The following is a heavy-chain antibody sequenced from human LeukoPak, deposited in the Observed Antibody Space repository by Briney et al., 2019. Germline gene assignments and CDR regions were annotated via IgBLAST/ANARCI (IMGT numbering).Heavy chain of an antibody. Sequence: GGSLRLSCAASGFTFSSYAMSWVRQAPGKGLEWVSAISGSGGSTYYADSVKGRFTISRDNSKNTLYLQMNSLRAEDTAVYYCARDPGGYSSGWFDYWGQGTLVTVSS. CDR2: ISGSGGST. CDR1: GFTFSSYA. CDR3: ARDPGGYSSGWFDY. J-gene: IGHJ4*02. V-gene: IGHV3-23*01. D-gene: IGHD6-19*01.